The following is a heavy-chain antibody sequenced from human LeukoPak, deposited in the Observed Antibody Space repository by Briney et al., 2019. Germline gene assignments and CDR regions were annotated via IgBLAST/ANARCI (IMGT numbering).Heavy chain of an antibody. D-gene: IGHD1-14*01. CDR2: IYSDGTST. J-gene: IGHJ4*02. CDR3: ARDLSGTSFGLGY. V-gene: IGHV3-74*01. CDR1: GFTFSSYW. Sequence: PGGSLRLSCSASGFTFSSYWMHWVPQASGEGLVWVSLIYSDGTSTRYADSVKGRFTISRDNAKNTLYLQMSGLRAEDTAVYYCARDLSGTSFGLGYWGQGTLVTVSS.